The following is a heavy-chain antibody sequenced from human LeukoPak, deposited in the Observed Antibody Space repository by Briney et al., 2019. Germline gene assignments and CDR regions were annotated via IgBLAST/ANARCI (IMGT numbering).Heavy chain of an antibody. Sequence: KSGGSLRLSCAASGXTFSNAWVTWVRQAPGEGLEWVGRIKSKTDGGATDYSTPAKGRFTISRDDSKNNLYLQMNNLKTEDTAIYYCTRDWFDSWGQGTLVTVSS. CDR2: IKSKTDGGAT. J-gene: IGHJ5*01. CDR3: TRDWFDS. V-gene: IGHV3-15*01. CDR1: GXTFSNAW.